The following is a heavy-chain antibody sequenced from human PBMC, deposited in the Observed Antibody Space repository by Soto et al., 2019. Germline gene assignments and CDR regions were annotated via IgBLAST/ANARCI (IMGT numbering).Heavy chain of an antibody. CDR2: IVVGSGNT. V-gene: IGHV1-58*01. Sequence: ASVKVSCKASGFTFTSSAVQWVRQARGQRLEWIGWIVVGSGNTNYAQKFQERVTITRDMSTSTAYMELSSLRSEDTAVYYCAASYDSSGYYYGGNYWGQGTLVTVSS. D-gene: IGHD3-22*01. CDR1: GFTFTSSA. CDR3: AASYDSSGYYYGGNY. J-gene: IGHJ4*02.